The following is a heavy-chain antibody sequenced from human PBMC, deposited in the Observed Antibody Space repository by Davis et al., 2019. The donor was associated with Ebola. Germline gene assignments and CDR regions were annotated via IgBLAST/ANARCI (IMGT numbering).Heavy chain of an antibody. J-gene: IGHJ5*02. D-gene: IGHD4-17*01. CDR3: ARGGDSGVPYNSFDL. CDR2: VSYDGSID. Sequence: PGGSLRLSCAASGFTLSSFGMHWVRQAPGKGLEWVAVVSYDGSIDYYADSVKGRFTISRDNSKNTLHLQMNRLRAEDTAVYYCARGGDSGVPYNSFDLWGQGTLVTVSS. V-gene: IGHV3-30*03. CDR1: GFTLSSFG.